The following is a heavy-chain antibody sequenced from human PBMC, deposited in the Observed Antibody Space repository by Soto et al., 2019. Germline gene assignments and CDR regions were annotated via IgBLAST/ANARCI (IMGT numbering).Heavy chain of an antibody. Sequence: GGSLRLSCAASGFTFSSYSMNWVRQAPGKGLEWVSYISSSSSTIYYADSVKGRFTISRDNAKNSLYLQMNSLRDEDTAVYYCARDRVTLEWLFNWFDPWGQGTLVTVSS. J-gene: IGHJ5*02. CDR3: ARDRVTLEWLFNWFDP. CDR2: ISSSSSTI. V-gene: IGHV3-48*02. D-gene: IGHD3-3*01. CDR1: GFTFSSYS.